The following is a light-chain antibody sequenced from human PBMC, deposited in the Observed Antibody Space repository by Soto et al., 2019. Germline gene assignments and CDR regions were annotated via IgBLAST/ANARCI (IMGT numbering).Light chain of an antibody. V-gene: IGKV1-5*01. CDR1: QSINNW. CDR3: QQYKRYPLT. Sequence: DIQLTQSPSTLSASVGDRVTITCRASQSINNWLAWYQQKPGKAPKLVVYDGFNLESAVPSTFSGSGFGTEFTLTISSLQPDDSATYYCQQYKRYPLTFGGGTKVEIK. J-gene: IGKJ4*01. CDR2: DGF.